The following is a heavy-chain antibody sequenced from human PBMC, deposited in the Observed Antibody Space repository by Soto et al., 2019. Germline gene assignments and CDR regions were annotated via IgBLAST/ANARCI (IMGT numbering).Heavy chain of an antibody. D-gene: IGHD6-6*01. V-gene: IGHV1-18*04. CDR2: ISAYDGNT. J-gene: IGHJ4*02. Sequence: QIQLVQSGAEVEKPGASVKVSCKASGYTFTTYGITWLRQAPGQGLEWMGWISAYDGNTNYAQKLQGRVSMTTDPSTNTAYMELRSLRSDDTAVYYCARDPATAYSSSSFDYWGQGTLVTVSS. CDR3: ARDPATAYSSSSFDY. CDR1: GYTFTTYG.